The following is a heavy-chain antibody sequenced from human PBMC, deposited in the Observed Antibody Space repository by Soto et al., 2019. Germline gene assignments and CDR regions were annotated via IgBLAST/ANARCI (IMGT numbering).Heavy chain of an antibody. D-gene: IGHD6-6*01. CDR1: GFTFRSYW. Sequence: GGSLRRSCAASGFTFRSYWMTWVRQAPGKGLEWVANINQDGIETYYVDSVKGRFTISRDNAKNSLYLQMNSLTVEDTAVFYCARVRIVSRPGGDYFYGMDVWGQGTTVTVSS. V-gene: IGHV3-7*01. J-gene: IGHJ6*02. CDR2: INQDGIET. CDR3: ARVRIVSRPGGDYFYGMDV.